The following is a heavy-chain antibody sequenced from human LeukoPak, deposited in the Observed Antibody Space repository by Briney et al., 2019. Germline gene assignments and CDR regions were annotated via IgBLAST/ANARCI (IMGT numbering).Heavy chain of an antibody. V-gene: IGHV4-4*07. CDR1: GGSIGCDY. Sequence: PSETLSLTCTVSGGSIGCDYWSWIRQSPGKGLEWIGRIYKSGSTNYNTAFRSRVTMSVDTSKNQFSLNVTSVTAADTAVYYCAREEYFQDSNGYSYYFHSWGQGSLVTVSS. CDR3: AREEYFQDSNGYSYYFHS. D-gene: IGHD3-22*01. J-gene: IGHJ4*02. CDR2: IYKSGST.